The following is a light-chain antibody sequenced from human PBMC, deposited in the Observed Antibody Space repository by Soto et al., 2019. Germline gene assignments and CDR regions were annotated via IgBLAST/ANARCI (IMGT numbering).Light chain of an antibody. CDR3: QQRNIWPPVT. CDR2: GAF. CDR1: PSVTNF. V-gene: IGKV3-11*01. Sequence: EIVFTQSRATLSLPRGERATLSCRASPSVTNFLAWYQQKPGQAPXLLIYGAFNRATGIPPRFSGSGSGTDFTLTISSLEPEDSAIYYCQQRNIWPPVTFGQGTRLEIK. J-gene: IGKJ5*01.